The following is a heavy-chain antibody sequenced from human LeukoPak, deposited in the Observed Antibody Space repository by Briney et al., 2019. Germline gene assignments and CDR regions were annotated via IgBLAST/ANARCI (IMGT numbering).Heavy chain of an antibody. V-gene: IGHV1-8*01. CDR1: GYTFTSYD. CDR2: MNPNSGNT. D-gene: IGHD2-2*01. CDR3: ARARQDQLLGGDTPRFDP. Sequence: ASVKVSCKASGYTFTSYDINWVRQATGQGLEWMGWMNPNSGNTGYAQKFQGRVTMARNTSISTAYMELSSLRSEDTAVYYCARARQDQLLGGDTPRFDPWGQGTLVTVSS. J-gene: IGHJ5*02.